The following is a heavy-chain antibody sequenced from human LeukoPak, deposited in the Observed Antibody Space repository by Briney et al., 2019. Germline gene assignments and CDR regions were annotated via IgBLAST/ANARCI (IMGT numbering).Heavy chain of an antibody. D-gene: IGHD3-9*01. V-gene: IGHV4-59*01. CDR1: GGSISSYY. J-gene: IGHJ4*02. CDR3: AGTDYDILTGYPGDNFDY. Sequence: PETLSLTCTVSGGSISSYYWSWIRQPPGKGLEWIGYIYYSGSTNYNPSLKSRVTISVDTSKNQFSLKLSSVTAADTAVYYCAGTDYDILTGYPGDNFDYWGQGTLVTVSS. CDR2: IYYSGST.